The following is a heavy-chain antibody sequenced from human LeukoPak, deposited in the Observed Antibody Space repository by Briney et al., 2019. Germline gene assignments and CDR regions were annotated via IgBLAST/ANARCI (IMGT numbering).Heavy chain of an antibody. Sequence: TGGSLRLSCAASGFSFSNYWMTWARQAPGKGLEWVANTNQDGSQKTYLDSVRGRFTISRDNAKSSLYLQMNSLRFDDTAVYFCLGSASYTHWGQGTLVTVSS. CDR3: LGSASYTH. CDR2: TNQDGSQK. CDR1: GFSFSNYW. D-gene: IGHD3-10*01. V-gene: IGHV3-7*01. J-gene: IGHJ4*02.